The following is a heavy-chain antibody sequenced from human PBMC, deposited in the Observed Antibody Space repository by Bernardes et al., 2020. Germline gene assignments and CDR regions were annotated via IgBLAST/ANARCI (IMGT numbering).Heavy chain of an antibody. CDR1: GFTFNSHA. V-gene: IGHV3-23*01. Sequence: GGSLRLSCAASGFTFNSHAMSWVRQAPGKGLEWVSTITKSAVYTFYADSVKGRFTISRDNSKNTLFLQMNSLRGEDTAIYHCARQARVETTTPEFDFWGQGTLVTVSS. CDR3: ARQARVETTTPEFDF. CDR2: ITKSAVYT. D-gene: IGHD1-26*01. J-gene: IGHJ4*02.